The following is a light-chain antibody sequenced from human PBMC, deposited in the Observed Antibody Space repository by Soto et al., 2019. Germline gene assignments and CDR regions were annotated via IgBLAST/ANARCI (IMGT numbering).Light chain of an antibody. Sequence: SVLPQPPSASGTPGQRVTISCSGSSSNIGGNTVNWYQLLPGTAPRLLIYSNNRRPSGVPDRLSGSRSGTSASLAISGLQSEDEAEYYCAVWDGSLNACVFGSGTKVTVL. J-gene: IGLJ1*01. CDR3: AVWDGSLNACV. V-gene: IGLV1-44*01. CDR1: SSNIGGNT. CDR2: SNN.